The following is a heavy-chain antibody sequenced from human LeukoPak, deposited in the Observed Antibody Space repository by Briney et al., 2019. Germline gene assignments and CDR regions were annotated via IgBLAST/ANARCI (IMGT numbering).Heavy chain of an antibody. CDR1: GGSFSGYY. CDR3: ARGSTVVPAAIRTTNWLDP. Sequence: SETLSLTCAVYGGSFSGYYWSWIRQPPGKGLEWIGEINHSGSTNYNPSLKSRVTISVDTSKNQFSLKLSSVTAADTAVYYCARGSTVVPAAIRTTNWLDPWGQGTLVTVSS. CDR2: INHSGST. J-gene: IGHJ5*02. V-gene: IGHV4-34*01. D-gene: IGHD2-2*01.